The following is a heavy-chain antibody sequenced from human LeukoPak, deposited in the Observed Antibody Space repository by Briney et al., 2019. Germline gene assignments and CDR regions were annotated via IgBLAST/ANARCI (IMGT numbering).Heavy chain of an antibody. J-gene: IGHJ4*02. CDR2: IKQDGSDK. CDR3: ARSLGYCSAGSCFPFDY. Sequence: GGSLRLSCAASGFTFSSYWMSWVRQAPGKGLEWVANIKQDGSDKYYVDSVKGRFTISRDNAKNSLYLQTNSLRAEDTAVYYCARSLGYCSAGSCFPFDYWGQGTLVTVSS. CDR1: GFTFSSYW. D-gene: IGHD2-15*01. V-gene: IGHV3-7*05.